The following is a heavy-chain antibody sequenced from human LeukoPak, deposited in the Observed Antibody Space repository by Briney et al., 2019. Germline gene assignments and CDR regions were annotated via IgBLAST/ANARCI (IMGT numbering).Heavy chain of an antibody. CDR2: ISRSSSYI. Sequence: GGSLRLSCAASGFTFSSYSMNWVRQAPGKGLEWVSSISRSSSYIYYADSVKGRFTISRDNAKNSLYLQMNSLRAEDTAVHYCARDPSSSWYPYYYYGMDVWGQGTTVTVSS. CDR3: ARDPSSSWYPYYYYGMDV. CDR1: GFTFSSYS. J-gene: IGHJ6*02. D-gene: IGHD6-13*01. V-gene: IGHV3-21*01.